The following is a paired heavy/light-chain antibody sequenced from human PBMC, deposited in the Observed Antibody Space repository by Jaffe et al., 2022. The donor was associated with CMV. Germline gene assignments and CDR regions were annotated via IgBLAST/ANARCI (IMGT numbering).Heavy chain of an antibody. CDR3: ARDLPPLQMGSGSYYMRGFDY. D-gene: IGHD3-10*01. V-gene: IGHV3-21*01. Sequence: EVQLVESGGGLVKPGGSLRLSCAASGFTFSSYSMNWVRQAPGKGLEWVSSISSSSSYIYYADSVKGRFTISRDNAKNSLYLQMNSLRAEDTAVYYCARDLPPLQMGSGSYYMRGFDYWGQGTLVTVSS. CDR2: ISSSSSYI. CDR1: GFTFSSYS. J-gene: IGHJ4*02.
Light chain of an antibody. V-gene: IGLV1-36*01. CDR3: AAWDDSLNAVV. J-gene: IGLJ2*01. Sequence: QSVLTQPPSVSEAPRQRVTISCSGSSSNIGNNAVNWYQQLPGKAPKLLIYYDDLLPSGVSDRFSGSKSGTSASLAISGLQSEDEADYYCAAWDDSLNAVVFGGGTKLTVL. CDR2: YDD. CDR1: SSNIGNNA.